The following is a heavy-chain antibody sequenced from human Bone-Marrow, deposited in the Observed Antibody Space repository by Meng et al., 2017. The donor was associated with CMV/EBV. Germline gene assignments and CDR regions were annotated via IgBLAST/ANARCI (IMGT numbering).Heavy chain of an antibody. CDR1: SSGGYY. CDR2: IHNSGIN. Sequence: SSGGYYWSWIRQHPGKGLEWIGFIHNSGINYYNPSLKSRVSISVDTSKNQFSLKLTSVTAADTAVYYCARDVYYYGSSGYSGGYFDCWGQGTLVTVSS. D-gene: IGHD3-22*01. CDR3: ARDVYYYGSSGYSGGYFDC. J-gene: IGHJ4*02. V-gene: IGHV4-31*02.